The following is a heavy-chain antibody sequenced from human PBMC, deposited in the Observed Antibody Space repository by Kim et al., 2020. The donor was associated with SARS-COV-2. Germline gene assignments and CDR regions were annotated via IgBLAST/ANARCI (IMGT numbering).Heavy chain of an antibody. CDR1: GFTFSSYS. Sequence: GGSLRLSCAASGFTFSSYSMNWVRQAPGKGLEWVSSISSSSSYIYYADSVKGRFTISRDNAKNSLYLQMNSLRAEDTAVYYCARTVLINYDFWSGYYNDPGDWGQGTLVTVSS. J-gene: IGHJ4*02. CDR2: ISSSSSYI. D-gene: IGHD3-3*01. CDR3: ARTVLINYDFWSGYYNDPGD. V-gene: IGHV3-21*01.